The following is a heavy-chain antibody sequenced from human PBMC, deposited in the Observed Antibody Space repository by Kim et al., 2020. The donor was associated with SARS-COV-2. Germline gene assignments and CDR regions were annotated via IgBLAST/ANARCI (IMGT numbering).Heavy chain of an antibody. CDR3: ARTGYGYVDWGYYFDY. J-gene: IGHJ4*02. CDR2: ISGSGGST. D-gene: IGHD5-18*01. Sequence: GGSLRLSCAASGFTFSSYAMSWVRQAPGKGLEWVSAISGSGGSTYYADSVKGRFTISRDNSKNTLYLQMNSLRAEDTAVYYCARTGYGYVDWGYYFDYWGQGTLVTVSS. V-gene: IGHV3-23*01. CDR1: GFTFSSYA.